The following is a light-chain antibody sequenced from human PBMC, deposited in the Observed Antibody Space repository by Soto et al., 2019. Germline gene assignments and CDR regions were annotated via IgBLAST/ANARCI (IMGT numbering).Light chain of an antibody. CDR3: QPYDTSPT. Sequence: EIVLTQSPGTLSLSAGERATLSCRASQSVSNNYLAWYQQKPGQAPTVLIYGASSRASGVPDRFSGSGSGTDFTLTISRLEREDFAVYYCQPYDTSPTFGQGTKVEIK. V-gene: IGKV3-20*01. J-gene: IGKJ1*01. CDR1: QSVSNNY. CDR2: GAS.